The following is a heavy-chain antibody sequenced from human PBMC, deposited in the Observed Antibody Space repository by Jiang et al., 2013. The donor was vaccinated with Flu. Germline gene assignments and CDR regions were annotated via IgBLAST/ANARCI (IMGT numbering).Heavy chain of an antibody. CDR3: ARGRPEAGTVWFDP. Sequence: GPGLVKPSQTLSLTCSVSGGSISSGHYYWSWIRQHPGKGLEWIGYIFYSGSTSYNPSLKSRLTILVDTSKNQISLKLSSVTAADTAVYFCARGRPEAGTVWFDPWGQGTLVTVSS. V-gene: IGHV4-31*02. CDR2: IFYSGST. J-gene: IGHJ5*02. CDR1: GGSISSGHYY. D-gene: IGHD6-19*01.